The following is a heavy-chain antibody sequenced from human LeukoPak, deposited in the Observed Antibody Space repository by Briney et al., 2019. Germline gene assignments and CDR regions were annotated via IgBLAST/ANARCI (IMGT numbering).Heavy chain of an antibody. D-gene: IGHD6-19*01. CDR1: GFSFSFYW. J-gene: IGHJ4*02. CDR2: IKTDGSIA. Sequence: PGGSLRLSCAASGFSFSFYWMHWVRQAPGKGPVWVSRIKTDGSIADYADSVKGRFTISRDNAKNTIYLQMNSLRAEDTAVYYCAKLGTWLAASGYWGQGTLVTVSS. V-gene: IGHV3-74*01. CDR3: AKLGTWLAASGY.